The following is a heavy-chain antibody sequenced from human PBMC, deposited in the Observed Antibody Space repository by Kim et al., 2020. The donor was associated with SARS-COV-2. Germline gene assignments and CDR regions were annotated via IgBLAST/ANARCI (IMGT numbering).Heavy chain of an antibody. V-gene: IGHV4-31*02. J-gene: IGHJ4*02. CDR3: ARNRYCSGGSCYSSQPFDY. D-gene: IGHD2-15*01. Sequence: SRVTISVDTSKNQFSLKLSSVTAADTAVYYCARNRYCSGGSCYSSQPFDYWGQGTLVTVSS.